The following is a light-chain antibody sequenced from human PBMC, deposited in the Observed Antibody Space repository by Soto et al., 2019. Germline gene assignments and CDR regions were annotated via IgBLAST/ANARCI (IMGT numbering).Light chain of an antibody. V-gene: IGKV3-20*01. Sequence: EIVLTQSPGTLSLSPGERATLSCRASQSVSSSYLAWYQQKPGQAPRLLIYGASSRATGIPDRFSGSGSGTDVTLTISRLEPEDFSVYYCQKYGSTPLTFGGETKVEIK. CDR3: QKYGSTPLT. J-gene: IGKJ4*01. CDR2: GAS. CDR1: QSVSSSY.